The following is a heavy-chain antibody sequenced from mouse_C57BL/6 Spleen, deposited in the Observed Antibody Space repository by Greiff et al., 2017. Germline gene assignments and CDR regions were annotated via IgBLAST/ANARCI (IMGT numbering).Heavy chain of an antibody. CDR1: GSAFRSYW. J-gene: IGHJ4*01. CDR2: IYPGGGDT. V-gene: IGHV1-80*01. CDR3: ARKELWGVVIMGY. Sequence: VQLQQSGAELVKPGASVKISCKASGSAFRSYWMNWVKQRPGTGLEWIGQIYPGGGDTNYNGQFKGKATLTADKSSSTAYMQLSSLTSEDSAVYFCARKELWGVVIMGYRGQETSDTVSS. D-gene: IGHD1-1*02.